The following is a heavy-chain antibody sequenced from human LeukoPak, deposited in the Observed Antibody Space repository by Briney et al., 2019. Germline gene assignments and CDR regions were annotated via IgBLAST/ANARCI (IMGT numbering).Heavy chain of an antibody. D-gene: IGHD6-13*01. CDR3: ARKRDRSSWYAVAFDI. J-gene: IGHJ3*02. CDR1: GHTFTGYY. CDR2: INPNSGGT. Sequence: ASVKVSYKASGHTFTGYYMHWVRQAPGQGLEWMGWINPNSGGTNYAQKFQGRVTMTRDTSISTAYMELSRLRSDDTAVYYCARKRDRSSWYAVAFDIWGQGTMVTVSS. V-gene: IGHV1-2*02.